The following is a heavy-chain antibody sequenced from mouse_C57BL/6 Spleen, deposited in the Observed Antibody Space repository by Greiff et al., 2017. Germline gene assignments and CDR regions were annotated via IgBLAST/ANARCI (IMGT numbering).Heavy chain of an antibody. V-gene: IGHV3-6*01. D-gene: IGHD1-1*01. Sequence: EVQLQQSGPGLVKPSQSLSLTCSVTGYSITSCYYWNWIRQFPGNKLEWMGDISYDGSTNYNPSLNNRSSITRDTSKNQFFLKLNSVTTEDTATYYCARDLLTTVGDGWYFDVWGTGTTVTVSS. CDR2: ISYDGST. J-gene: IGHJ1*03. CDR3: ARDLLTTVGDGWYFDV. CDR1: GYSITSCYY.